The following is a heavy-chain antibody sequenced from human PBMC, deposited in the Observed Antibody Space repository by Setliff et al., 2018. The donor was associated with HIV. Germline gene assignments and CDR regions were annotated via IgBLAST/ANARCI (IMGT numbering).Heavy chain of an antibody. Sequence: VNPTQTLTLTCTFSGFSLSTTGLRVTWIRQPPGKGLEWIGEINHSGSTNYNPSLKSRVTISVDTSKNQFSLKLSSVTAADTAVYYCARGSVGGGGGYDLTLFDYWGQGALVTVSS. CDR2: INHSGST. J-gene: IGHJ4*02. CDR3: ARGSVGGGGGYDLTLFDY. V-gene: IGHV4-34*01. CDR1: GFSLSTTGLR. D-gene: IGHD5-12*01.